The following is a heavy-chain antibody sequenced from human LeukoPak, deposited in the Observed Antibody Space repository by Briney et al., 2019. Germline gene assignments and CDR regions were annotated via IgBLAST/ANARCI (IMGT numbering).Heavy chain of an antibody. Sequence: SGGSLRLSCAASGFTFSSYWMSWVRQAPGKGLEWVANIKQDGSEKYYVDSVKGRFTISRDNAKNSLYPQMNSLRAEDTAVYYCAKDRHYDTLTGAFDYWGQGTLVTLSS. CDR2: IKQDGSEK. D-gene: IGHD3-9*01. CDR3: AKDRHYDTLTGAFDY. J-gene: IGHJ4*02. CDR1: GFTFSSYW. V-gene: IGHV3-7*03.